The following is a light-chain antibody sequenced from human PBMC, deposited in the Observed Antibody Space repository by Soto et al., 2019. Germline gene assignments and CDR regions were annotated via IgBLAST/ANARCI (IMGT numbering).Light chain of an antibody. J-gene: IGKJ2*01. CDR1: QSVSSC. Sequence: EIELTQSPSTLSVSPGDRATLSCRASQSVSSCLAWYQQKPGQAPRLLIYDASNMATGVPARFSGSGSATDFTLTISSLEPEDFAVSYCQQRSTWPYTFGQGTKLEIK. V-gene: IGKV3-11*01. CDR2: DAS. CDR3: QQRSTWPYT.